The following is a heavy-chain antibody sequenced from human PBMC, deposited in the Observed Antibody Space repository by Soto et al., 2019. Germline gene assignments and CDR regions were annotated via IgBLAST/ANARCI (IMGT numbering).Heavy chain of an antibody. CDR3: ERPLPGLYYFDY. CDR1: EYTFTSYT. Sequence: ASVKVSCKASEYTFTSYTMHWVRQAPGQRLEWMGWINGGNGNTKYSQKFQGRVTITRDTSASTAYMELSSLRSDDTAVYYCERPLPGLYYFDYWGQGTLVTVSS. CDR2: INGGNGNT. V-gene: IGHV1-3*01. J-gene: IGHJ4*02.